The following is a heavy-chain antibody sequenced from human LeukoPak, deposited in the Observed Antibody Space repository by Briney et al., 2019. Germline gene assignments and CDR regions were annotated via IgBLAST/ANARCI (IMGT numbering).Heavy chain of an antibody. Sequence: SETLSLTCTVSGGSISSYYWSWIRQSAGKGLEWIGRMYTSGSTNYNPSLKSRVTMSVDTSKNQFSLKLSSVTAADTAVYYCARAERRRAFDIWGQGTMVTVSS. J-gene: IGHJ3*02. CDR3: ARAERRRAFDI. CDR2: MYTSGST. V-gene: IGHV4-4*07. D-gene: IGHD1-1*01. CDR1: GGSISSYY.